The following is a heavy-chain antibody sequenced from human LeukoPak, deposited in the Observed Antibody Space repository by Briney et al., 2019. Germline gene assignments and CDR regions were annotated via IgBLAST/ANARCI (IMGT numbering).Heavy chain of an antibody. CDR3: ARGYYGSGSYYNSGTARFSP. CDR2: INHSGST. Sequence: PSETLSLTCAVYVGSFSGYYWSWIRQPPGKGLEWIGEINHSGSTNYNPSLKSRVTISVDTSKNPFSLKLSSVTAADTAVYYCARGYYGSGSYYNSGTARFSPWGQGTLVTVSS. CDR1: VGSFSGYY. D-gene: IGHD3-10*01. J-gene: IGHJ5*02. V-gene: IGHV4-34*01.